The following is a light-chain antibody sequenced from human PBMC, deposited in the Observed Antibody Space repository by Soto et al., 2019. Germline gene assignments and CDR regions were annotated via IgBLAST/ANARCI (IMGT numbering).Light chain of an antibody. Sequence: DIQMTQSPSTLSASEGDRVTITCRASQSLSTWLAWYQQKPGKAPKLLIYDASSLESGVPSRFSGSGSGTEFTLTISSLQPDDFATYYCQQYNSYPFTFGPGTKVDIK. J-gene: IGKJ3*01. V-gene: IGKV1-5*01. CDR1: QSLSTW. CDR2: DAS. CDR3: QQYNSYPFT.